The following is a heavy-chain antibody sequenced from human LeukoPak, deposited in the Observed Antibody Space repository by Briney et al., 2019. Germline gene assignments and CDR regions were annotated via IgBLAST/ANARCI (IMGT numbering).Heavy chain of an antibody. D-gene: IGHD3-10*01. CDR1: GCTFTSYY. CDR2: INPSGGST. Sequence: ASVKVSCKASGCTFTSYYMHWVRQAPGQGLEWMGIINPSGGSTSYAQKFQGRVTMTRDTSTSTVYMELSSLRSEDTAVYYCARNRLLWFGESNFDYWGQGTLVTVSS. V-gene: IGHV1-46*01. CDR3: ARNRLLWFGESNFDY. J-gene: IGHJ4*02.